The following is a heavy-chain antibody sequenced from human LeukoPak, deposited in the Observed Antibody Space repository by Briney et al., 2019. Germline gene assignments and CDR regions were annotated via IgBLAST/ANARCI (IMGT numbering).Heavy chain of an antibody. D-gene: IGHD3-22*01. CDR3: ARGDFSDTSGYRDY. Sequence: SETLSLTCTVSNYSISDAYYWGWIRQPPGKGLEWIGNIYHSGNTHYNPYLKSRVTISVDTSKNHFSLELSSVTAADTAVYYCARGDFSDTSGYRDYWGQGTLVTVSS. CDR1: NYSISDAYY. CDR2: IYHSGNT. V-gene: IGHV4-38-2*02. J-gene: IGHJ4*02.